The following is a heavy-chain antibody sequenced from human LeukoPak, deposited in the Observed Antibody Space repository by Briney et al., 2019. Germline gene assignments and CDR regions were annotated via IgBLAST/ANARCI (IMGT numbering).Heavy chain of an antibody. CDR3: ARDWVSSSWSHYYYGMDV. J-gene: IGHJ6*02. V-gene: IGHV4-59*01. D-gene: IGHD6-13*01. CDR1: GGSISSYY. Sequence: SETLSLTCTVSGGSISSYYWSWIRQPPGKGLEWIGYIYYNGSTNYNPSLKSRVTISVDTSKNQFSLKLSSVTAADTAVYYCARDWVSSSWSHYYYGMDVWGQGTTVTVSS. CDR2: IYYNGST.